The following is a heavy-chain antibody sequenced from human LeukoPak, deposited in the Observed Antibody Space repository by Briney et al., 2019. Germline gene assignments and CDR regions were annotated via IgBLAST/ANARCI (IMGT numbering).Heavy chain of an antibody. CDR2: ISWNSGSI. D-gene: IGHD2-2*02. J-gene: IGHJ3*02. CDR3: AKVACSSTSCYRLGDAFDI. V-gene: IGHV3-9*01. CDR1: GFTFDDYA. Sequence: GGSLRLSCAASGFTFDDYAMRWVRQAPGKGLEWVSGISWNSGSIGYADSVKGGFTISRGNAKNSLYLQMNSLRAEDTALYYCAKVACSSTSCYRLGDAFDIWGQGTMVTVSS.